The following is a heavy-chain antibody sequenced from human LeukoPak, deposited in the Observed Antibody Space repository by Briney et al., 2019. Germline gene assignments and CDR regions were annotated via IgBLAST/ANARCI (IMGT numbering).Heavy chain of an antibody. CDR3: ARDMGGIVGFYYFYMDV. Sequence: PGGSLRLSCAASGFTFDGYAMHWVRQAPGKGLEWVSGISWNSGSIGYADSVKGRFNISRDNAKNTLYLHMSSLRAEDSAVYYCARDMGGIVGFYYFYMDVWGKGTTVTVSS. V-gene: IGHV3-9*01. D-gene: IGHD3-16*02. CDR1: GFTFDGYA. J-gene: IGHJ6*03. CDR2: ISWNSGSI.